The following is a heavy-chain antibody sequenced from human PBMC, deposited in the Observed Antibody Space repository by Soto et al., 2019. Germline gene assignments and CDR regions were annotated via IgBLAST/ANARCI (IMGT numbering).Heavy chain of an antibody. CDR2: IYYSGST. CDR3: ARWGDIVVVPAAIRGNDYSNYDYYYYGMDV. D-gene: IGHD2-2*02. Sequence: ETLSLTCTVSGGSVSSGSYYWSWIRQPPGKGLEWIGYIYYSGSTNYNPSLKSRVTISVDTSKNQFSLKLSSVTAADTAMYYCARWGDIVVVPAAIRGNDYSNYDYYYYGMDVWGQGTTVTVSS. CDR1: GGSVSSGSYY. V-gene: IGHV4-61*01. J-gene: IGHJ6*02.